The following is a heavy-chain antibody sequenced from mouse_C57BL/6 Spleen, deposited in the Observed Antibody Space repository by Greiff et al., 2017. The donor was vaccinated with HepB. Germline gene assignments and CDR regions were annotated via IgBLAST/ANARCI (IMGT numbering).Heavy chain of an antibody. CDR3: ARGSPYYGSSYNPLDY. D-gene: IGHD1-1*01. V-gene: IGHV1-52*01. CDR1: GYTFTSYW. CDR2: IDPSDSET. J-gene: IGHJ2*01. Sequence: VKLQQPGAELVRPGSSVKLSCKASGYTFTSYWMHWVKQRPIQGLEWIGNIDPSDSETHYNQKFKDKATLTVDKSSSTAYMQLSSLTSEDSAVYYCARGSPYYGSSYNPLDYWGQGTTLTVSS.